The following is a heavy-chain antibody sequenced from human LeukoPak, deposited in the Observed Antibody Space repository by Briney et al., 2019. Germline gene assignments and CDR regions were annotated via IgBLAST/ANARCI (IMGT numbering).Heavy chain of an antibody. J-gene: IGHJ6*04. V-gene: IGHV4-34*01. CDR1: GGSFSGYY. Sequence: PSETLSLTCAVYGGSFSGYYWSWIRQPPGKGLEWIGEINHSGSTNYNPSLKSRVTISVDTSKNQFSLKLSSVTAADTAVYYCARGRGWLQARMDVWGKGTTVTVSS. CDR2: INHSGST. D-gene: IGHD5-24*01. CDR3: ARGRGWLQARMDV.